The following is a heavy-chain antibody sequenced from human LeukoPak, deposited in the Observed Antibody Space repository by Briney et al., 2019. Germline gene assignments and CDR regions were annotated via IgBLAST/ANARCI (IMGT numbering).Heavy chain of an antibody. V-gene: IGHV1-8*02. J-gene: IGHJ4*02. CDR3: ARGWGTTVTPLDY. CDR2: MNPNSGNT. D-gene: IGHD4-17*01. Sequence: ASVKVSCKASGYTFTSYDINWVRQATGQGLEWMGWMNPNSGNTGYAQKLQGRVTMTTDTSTSTAYMELRSLRSDDTAVYYCARGWGTTVTPLDYWGQGTLVTVSS. CDR1: GYTFTSYD.